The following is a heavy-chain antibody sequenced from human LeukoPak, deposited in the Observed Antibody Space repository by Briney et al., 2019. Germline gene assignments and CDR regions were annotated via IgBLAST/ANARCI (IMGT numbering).Heavy chain of an antibody. Sequence: SVKVSCKASGGTFSSYAISWGRQAPGQGLEWMGGITPIFGTANYAQKFQGRVTITADESTSTAYMELSSLRSEDTAVYYCARSGDTASWGYYYYYYMDVWGKGTTVTVSS. D-gene: IGHD5-18*01. J-gene: IGHJ6*03. V-gene: IGHV1-69*13. CDR2: ITPIFGTA. CDR3: ARSGDTASWGYYYYYYMDV. CDR1: GGTFSSYA.